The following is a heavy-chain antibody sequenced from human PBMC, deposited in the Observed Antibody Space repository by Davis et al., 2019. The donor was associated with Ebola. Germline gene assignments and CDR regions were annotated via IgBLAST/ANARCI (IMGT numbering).Heavy chain of an antibody. V-gene: IGHV3-23*01. Sequence: PGGSLRLSCAASGFTFSSFAMSWVRQAPGKGLEWVSAISGSGGSTYYADSVKGRFTISRDNSKNTLYLQMNSLRAEDTAVYYCARGRWLRSFYFDYWGQGTLVTVSS. J-gene: IGHJ4*02. D-gene: IGHD5-12*01. CDR3: ARGRWLRSFYFDY. CDR2: ISGSGGST. CDR1: GFTFSSFA.